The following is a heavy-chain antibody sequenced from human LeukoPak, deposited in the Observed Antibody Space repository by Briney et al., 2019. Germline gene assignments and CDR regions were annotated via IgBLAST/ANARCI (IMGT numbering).Heavy chain of an antibody. CDR3: ARDPILYCSGGSCYSNWFDP. Sequence: PSETLSLTCTVSGGSISGYYWSWIRQPPGKGLEWIGRIYTSGSTNYNPSLKSRVTMSVDTSKNQFSLKLSSVTAADTAVYYCARDPILYCSGGSCYSNWFDPWGQGTLVTVSS. CDR2: IYTSGST. CDR1: GGSISGYY. V-gene: IGHV4-4*07. D-gene: IGHD2-15*01. J-gene: IGHJ5*02.